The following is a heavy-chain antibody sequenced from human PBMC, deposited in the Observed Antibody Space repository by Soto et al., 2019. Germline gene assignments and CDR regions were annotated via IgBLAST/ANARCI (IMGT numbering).Heavy chain of an antibody. CDR2: IIPIFGTA. Sequence: QAQLVQSGAEVKKPGSSVKVSCKASGGIFSSYAISWVRQAPGQGLEWMGGIIPIFGTANYAQKFQGRVTITADESTNTAYMDLSSLKSEDTAIYYCARGGSGYVLFNEFWGQGTLVTVSA. CDR1: GGIFSSYA. D-gene: IGHD3-22*01. V-gene: IGHV1-69*01. J-gene: IGHJ4*02. CDR3: ARGGSGYVLFNEF.